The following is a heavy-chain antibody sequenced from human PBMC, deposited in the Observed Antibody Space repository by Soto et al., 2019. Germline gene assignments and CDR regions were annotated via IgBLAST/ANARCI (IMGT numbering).Heavy chain of an antibody. CDR1: GFTFSSYA. Sequence: GGSLRLSCAASGFTFSSYAMHWVRQAPGKGLEWVAVISYDGSNKYYADSVKGRFTISRDNSKNTLYLQMNSLRAEDTAVYYCARPDSSGWPNYYYYGMDVWGQGTTVTVSS. D-gene: IGHD6-19*01. CDR2: ISYDGSNK. CDR3: ARPDSSGWPNYYYYGMDV. J-gene: IGHJ6*02. V-gene: IGHV3-30-3*01.